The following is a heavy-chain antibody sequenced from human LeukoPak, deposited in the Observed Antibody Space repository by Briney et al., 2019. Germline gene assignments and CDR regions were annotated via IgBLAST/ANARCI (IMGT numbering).Heavy chain of an antibody. CDR2: IKQDGTEE. V-gene: IGHV3-7*03. CDR3: AKDYYYYGSGSYYTEGAFDI. CDR1: GFTFKNYW. Sequence: PGGSLRLSCAASGFTFKNYWMTWVRQAPGKGLEWVANIKQDGTEEYYADSVKGRFTISRDNAKNSLYLQMNSLRAEDTALYYCAKDYYYYGSGSYYTEGAFDIWGQGTMVTVSS. J-gene: IGHJ3*02. D-gene: IGHD3-10*01.